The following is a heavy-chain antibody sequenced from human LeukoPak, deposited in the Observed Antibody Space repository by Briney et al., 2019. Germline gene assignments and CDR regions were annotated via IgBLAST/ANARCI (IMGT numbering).Heavy chain of an antibody. Sequence: SETLSLTCTVSGDSISSGDYYWSWIRQPAGKGLEWIGRIYTSGSTNYNPSLKSRVTMSVDTSKNQFSLKLSSVTAADTAVYYCARDSPNLRYYDSSGYDYWGQGTLVTVSS. J-gene: IGHJ4*02. CDR3: ARDSPNLRYYDSSGYDY. CDR1: GDSISSGDYY. V-gene: IGHV4-61*02. D-gene: IGHD3-22*01. CDR2: IYTSGST.